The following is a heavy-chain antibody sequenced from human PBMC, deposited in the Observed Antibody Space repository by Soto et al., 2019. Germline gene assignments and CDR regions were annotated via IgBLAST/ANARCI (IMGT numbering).Heavy chain of an antibody. CDR3: ARGRDGYNDY. J-gene: IGHJ4*02. CDR2: IYYSGST. CDR1: GGPISSYY. Sequence: SETLSLTCTVSGGPISSYYWSWIRQPPGKGLEWIGYIYYSGSTNYNPSLKSRVTISVDTSKNQFSLKLSSVTAADTAVYYCARGRDGYNDYWGQGTLVTVSS. D-gene: IGHD5-12*01. V-gene: IGHV4-59*01.